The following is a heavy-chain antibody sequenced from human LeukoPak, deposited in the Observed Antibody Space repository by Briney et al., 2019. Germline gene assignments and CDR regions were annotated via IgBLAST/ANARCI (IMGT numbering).Heavy chain of an antibody. D-gene: IGHD6-13*01. CDR1: GFTFSSYS. V-gene: IGHV3-21*01. CDR2: ISSSSSYI. CDR3: ARGTAAAGIDY. J-gene: IGHJ4*02. Sequence: AGGSLRLSCAASGFTFSSYSMNWVRQAPGKGLEWVSSISSSSSYIYYADSVKGRSTISRDNAKNSLYLQMNSLRAEDTAVYYCARGTAAAGIDYRGQGTLVTVSS.